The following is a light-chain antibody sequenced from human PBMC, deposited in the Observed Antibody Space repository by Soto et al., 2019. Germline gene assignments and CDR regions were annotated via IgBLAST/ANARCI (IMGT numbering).Light chain of an antibody. CDR3: QQYNSYS. CDR2: HAS. V-gene: IGKV1-5*01. Sequence: DIPRTQSPAPLSASVGDRVAIACRASQSISNWLAWYQQKPGTAPKVLIYHASNLQSGVPSRFSGSGSGTEITLTISSLQPDDFATYYCQQYNSYSFGQGTKVDIK. J-gene: IGKJ1*01. CDR1: QSISNW.